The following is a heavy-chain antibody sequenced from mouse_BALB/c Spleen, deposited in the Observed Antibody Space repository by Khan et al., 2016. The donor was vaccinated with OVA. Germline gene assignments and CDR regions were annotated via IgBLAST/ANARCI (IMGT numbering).Heavy chain of an antibody. CDR2: TNPTNGRT. CDR3: ARINKIVSTDFDY. D-gene: IGHD1-1*01. V-gene: IGHV1S81*02. CDR1: GYTFTSYW. J-gene: IGHJ2*01. Sequence: QVQLQQSGAELVKAGASVKMSCKASGYTFTSYWMHWVKQRPGQGLEWFAETNPTNGRTYYNEKFKSKATLTVDKSSSTTYMLLSSPTFEDSAVXYSARINKIVSTDFDYWGQGTTLTVSS.